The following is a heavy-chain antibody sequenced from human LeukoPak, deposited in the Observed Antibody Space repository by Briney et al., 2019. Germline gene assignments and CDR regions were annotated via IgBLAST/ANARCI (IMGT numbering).Heavy chain of an antibody. J-gene: IGHJ4*02. CDR3: ARDRPFVVVPSTGY. D-gene: IGHD2-2*01. Sequence: PGRSLRLSCAASGFTFSSYGMHWVRQAPGKGLEWVAVIWYDGSNKYYADSVKGRFTISRDNSKNTLYLQMNSLRAEDTAVYYCARDRPFVVVPSTGYWGQGTLVTVSS. V-gene: IGHV3-33*01. CDR1: GFTFSSYG. CDR2: IWYDGSNK.